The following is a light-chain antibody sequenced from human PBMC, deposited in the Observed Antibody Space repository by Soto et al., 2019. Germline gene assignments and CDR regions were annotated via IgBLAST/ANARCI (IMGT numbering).Light chain of an antibody. V-gene: IGLV2-14*03. CDR1: SSDVGSYKY. J-gene: IGLJ2*01. CDR3: STSSNTLNVV. CDR2: HVS. Sequence: QSALTQPASVSGSPGQSITIFCTGTSSDVGSYKYVSWYQHHPGKAPKLIVFHVSNRPSGVSNRFSGSKSGNTASLTISGLQAEDEADYYCSTSSNTLNVVFCGGTKLTVL.